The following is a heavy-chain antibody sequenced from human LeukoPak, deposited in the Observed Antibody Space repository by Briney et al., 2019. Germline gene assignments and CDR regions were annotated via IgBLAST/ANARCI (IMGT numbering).Heavy chain of an antibody. CDR3: ARDLDAGRSRKYYFDY. CDR2: ISYDGSNK. D-gene: IGHD3/OR15-3a*01. Sequence: PGGSLRLSCAASGFTFSSYAMHWVRQAPGKGLEWVAVISYDGSNKYYADSVKGRFTISRDNSKNTLYLQMNSLRAEDTAVYYCARDLDAGRSRKYYFDYWGQGTLVTVSS. V-gene: IGHV3-30-3*01. CDR1: GFTFSSYA. J-gene: IGHJ4*02.